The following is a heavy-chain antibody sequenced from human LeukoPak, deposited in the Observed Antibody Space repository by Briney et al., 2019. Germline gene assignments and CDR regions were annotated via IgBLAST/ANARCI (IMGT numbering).Heavy chain of an antibody. D-gene: IGHD3-22*01. CDR1: GGSISGGTYY. Sequence: SQTLSLTCTVSGGSISGGTYYWTWIRQPAGKGLEWIGRIYTTGSTNYNPSLKSRVTMSTDTSKNQFSLKLSSVTAADTAVYYCARVTTGGYYNCWGQGTLVTVSS. J-gene: IGHJ4*02. V-gene: IGHV4-61*02. CDR2: IYTTGST. CDR3: ARVTTGGYYNC.